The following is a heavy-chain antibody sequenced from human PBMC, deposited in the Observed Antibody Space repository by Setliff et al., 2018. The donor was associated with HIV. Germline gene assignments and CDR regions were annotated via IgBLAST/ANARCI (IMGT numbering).Heavy chain of an antibody. J-gene: IGHJ6*02. V-gene: IGHV4-59*11. CDR2: IYYSGST. Sequence: SETLSLTCTVSGGSISSHFWSWIRQPPGKGLEWIGSIYYSGSTNYNPSLKSRVTISVVTSKNQFSLKLSSVTAADTAVYYCARIPQLLDYAMDVWGQGTTVTVSS. D-gene: IGHD2-2*01. CDR3: ARIPQLLDYAMDV. CDR1: GGSISSHF.